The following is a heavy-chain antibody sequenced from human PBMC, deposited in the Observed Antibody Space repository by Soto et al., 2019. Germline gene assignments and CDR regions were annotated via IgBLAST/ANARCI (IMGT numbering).Heavy chain of an antibody. Sequence: QVQLQQWGAGLLKPSETLSLTCAVYGGSFSGYFWSWIRQPPGKGPEWIGEIDHSGYINYNPSLRSRATISVDTSKNQFPLKLNSVTAADTAVYYCSRGRDAYKMGHYWGQGTLVTVSS. D-gene: IGHD3-16*01. V-gene: IGHV4-34*02. CDR3: SRGRDAYKMGHY. CDR2: IDHSGYI. CDR1: GGSFSGYF. J-gene: IGHJ4*02.